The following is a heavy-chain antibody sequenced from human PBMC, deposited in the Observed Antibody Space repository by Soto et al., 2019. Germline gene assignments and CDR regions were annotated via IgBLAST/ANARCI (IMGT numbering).Heavy chain of an antibody. J-gene: IGHJ3*02. Sequence: QVQLVQSGAKVKKPGASVKVSCKASGYTFTSYYMHWVRQAPGQGLEWMGIINPSGGSTSYAQKFQGRVTMTRDTSTSTVYMELSSLRSEDTAVYYCAREHQQIEYLEAFDIWGQGTMVTVSS. CDR1: GYTFTSYY. D-gene: IGHD1-20*01. CDR2: INPSGGST. V-gene: IGHV1-46*03. CDR3: AREHQQIEYLEAFDI.